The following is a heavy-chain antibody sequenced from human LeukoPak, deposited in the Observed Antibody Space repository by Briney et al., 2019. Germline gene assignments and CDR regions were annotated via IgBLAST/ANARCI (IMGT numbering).Heavy chain of an antibody. Sequence: GGSLRLSCAASGFTFSSHWMHWVRQAPGKGLVWVSRVNSDGSVTNHADSVKGRFTVSRDNAKNSLYLQMNSLRAEDTAVYYCARDNRGGAFDIWGQGTMVTVSS. V-gene: IGHV3-74*01. D-gene: IGHD2-15*01. J-gene: IGHJ3*02. CDR2: VNSDGSVT. CDR1: GFTFSSHW. CDR3: ARDNRGGAFDI.